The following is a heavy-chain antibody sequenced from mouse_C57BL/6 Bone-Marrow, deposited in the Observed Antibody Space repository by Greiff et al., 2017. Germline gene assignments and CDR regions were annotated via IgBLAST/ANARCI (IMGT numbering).Heavy chain of an antibody. Sequence: QVQLQQPGAELVKPGASVKLSCKASGYTFTSYWMHWVKQRPGQGLEWIGMIHPNSGSTNYNEKFKSKATLTVDKSSSTAYMQLSSLTSEDSAVYYCARSTFYYGPDYWGQGTTLTVSS. D-gene: IGHD2-1*01. V-gene: IGHV1-64*01. CDR1: GYTFTSYW. CDR2: IHPNSGST. CDR3: ARSTFYYGPDY. J-gene: IGHJ2*01.